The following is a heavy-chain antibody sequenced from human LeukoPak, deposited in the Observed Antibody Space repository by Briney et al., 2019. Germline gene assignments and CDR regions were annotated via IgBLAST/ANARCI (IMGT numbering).Heavy chain of an antibody. CDR2: ISSSGSTI. J-gene: IGHJ4*02. CDR1: GSTFSDYY. V-gene: IGHV3-11*01. D-gene: IGHD6-6*01. Sequence: GGSLRLSCAASGSTFSDYYMSWIRQALGKGLEWVSYISSSGSTIYYADSVKGRFTISRDNAKNSLYLQMNSLRAEDTAVYYCASISIAASLDYWGQGTLVTVSS. CDR3: ASISIAASLDY.